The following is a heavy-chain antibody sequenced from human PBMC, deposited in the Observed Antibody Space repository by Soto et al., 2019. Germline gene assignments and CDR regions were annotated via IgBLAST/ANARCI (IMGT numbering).Heavy chain of an antibody. V-gene: IGHV3-66*01. D-gene: IGHD3-16*01. CDR3: ARDVGEYPSNPFDY. Sequence: GGSLRLSCAASGFTVSSNYMSWVRQAPGKGLEWVSVIYSGGSTYYADSVKGRFTISRDNSKNTLYLQMNSLRAEDTAVYYCARDVGEYPSNPFDYWGQGTLVTVSS. CDR1: GFTVSSNY. J-gene: IGHJ4*02. CDR2: IYSGGST.